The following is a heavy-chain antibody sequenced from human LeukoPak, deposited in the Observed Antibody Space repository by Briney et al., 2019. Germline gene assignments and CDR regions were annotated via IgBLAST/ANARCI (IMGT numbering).Heavy chain of an antibody. CDR3: ARADAYGGNPHDAFDI. J-gene: IGHJ3*02. D-gene: IGHD4-23*01. CDR1: GGSISSGGYY. CDR2: IYYSGST. V-gene: IGHV4-31*03. Sequence: PSETLPLTCTVSGGSISSGGYYWSWIRQHPGKGLEWIGYIYYSGSTYYNPSLKSRVTISVDTSKNQFSLKLSSVTAADTAVYYCARADAYGGNPHDAFDIWGQGTMVTVSS.